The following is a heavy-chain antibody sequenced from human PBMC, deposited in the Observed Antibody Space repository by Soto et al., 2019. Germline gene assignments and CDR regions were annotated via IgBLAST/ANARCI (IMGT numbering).Heavy chain of an antibody. D-gene: IGHD2-15*01. Sequence: ASVKVSCKVSGYTLTELSMHWVRQAPGKGLEWMGGFDPEDGETIYAQKFQGRVTMTEDTSTDTAYMELSSLRSEDTAVYYCASGGSCFSCPPFDYWGQGTLVTVSS. V-gene: IGHV1-24*01. CDR2: FDPEDGET. J-gene: IGHJ4*02. CDR3: ASGGSCFSCPPFDY. CDR1: GYTLTELS.